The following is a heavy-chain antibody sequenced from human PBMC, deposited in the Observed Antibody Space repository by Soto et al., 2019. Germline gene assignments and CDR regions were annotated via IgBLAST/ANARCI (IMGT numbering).Heavy chain of an antibody. CDR2: ISGSGGST. V-gene: IGHV3-23*01. CDR1: GFTFSSYA. D-gene: IGHD3-3*01. J-gene: IGHJ6*03. CDR3: AKAAAIFYYYFCMDV. Sequence: ESGGGLVQPGGSLRLSCAASGFTFSSYAMSWVRQAPGKGLEWVSAISGSGGSTYYADSVKGRFTISSDNPKNTLYLQMYSLRAEDTAVYYCAKAAAIFYYYFCMDVWGKGTTVTVSS.